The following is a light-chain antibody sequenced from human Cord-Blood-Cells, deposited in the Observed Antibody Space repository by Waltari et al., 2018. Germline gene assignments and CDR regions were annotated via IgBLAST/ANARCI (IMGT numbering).Light chain of an antibody. CDR3: QQSYSTPQVT. Sequence: DIQMTQSPSSLSPSVGDRVTITCRASQSISSYLNWYQQKPGKAPKLLIYAASSLQSGVPSRFSGSGSGTDFTLTISSLQPEDFATYYCQQSYSTPQVTFGQGTRLEIK. J-gene: IGKJ5*01. CDR1: QSISSY. V-gene: IGKV1-39*01. CDR2: AAS.